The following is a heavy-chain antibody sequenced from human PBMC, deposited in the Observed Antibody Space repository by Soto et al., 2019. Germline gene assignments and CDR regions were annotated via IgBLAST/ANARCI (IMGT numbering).Heavy chain of an antibody. V-gene: IGHV4-34*01. J-gene: IGHJ5*02. Sequence: QVQLQQWGAGLLKPSETLSLTCAVYGGSFSGYYWSWIRQPPGKGLEWIGEINHSGSTNYNPSLKSRVTISVDTSKNQFSLKLSSVTAADTAVYYCARGLSSGWYDPGHRFDPWGQGTLVTVS. CDR1: GGSFSGYY. CDR3: ARGLSSGWYDPGHRFDP. D-gene: IGHD6-19*01. CDR2: INHSGST.